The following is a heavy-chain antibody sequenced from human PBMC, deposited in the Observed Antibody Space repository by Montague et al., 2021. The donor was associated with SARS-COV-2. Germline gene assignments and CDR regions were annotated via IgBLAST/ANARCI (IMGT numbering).Heavy chain of an antibody. CDR1: GGSVTSGDYY. V-gene: IGHV4-61*08. CDR2: IYNTGXT. Sequence: SETLSLTCTVSGGSVTSGDYYWTCIRQPPGKGLEWFGYIYNTGXTXYXXXXKRRVTISMDTSKNQFSLKVDSVSAADTAVYYCATEMPAYDVFDIWGQGTMVTVSS. D-gene: IGHD2-2*01. J-gene: IGHJ3*02. CDR3: ATEMPAYDVFDI.